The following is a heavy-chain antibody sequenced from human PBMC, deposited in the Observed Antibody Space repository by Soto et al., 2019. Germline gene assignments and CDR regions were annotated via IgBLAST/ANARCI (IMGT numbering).Heavy chain of an antibody. CDR2: IKQDGSET. CDR1: GFTLSNYW. CDR3: ARDREWEPSLEGFDF. V-gene: IGHV3-7*03. D-gene: IGHD1-26*01. J-gene: IGHJ4*02. Sequence: EVQLVESGGNLVQPWGSLRLSCAASGFTLSNYWMSWVRQAPGKGLEWVATIKQDGSETYYVDSVKGRFTISRDNAKNSFFLQMNSLRAEDTAVYYCARDREWEPSLEGFDFWGQGTLVTVSS.